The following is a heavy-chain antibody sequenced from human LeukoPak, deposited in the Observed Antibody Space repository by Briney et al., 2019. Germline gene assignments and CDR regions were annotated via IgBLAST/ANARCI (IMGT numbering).Heavy chain of an antibody. V-gene: IGHV4-59*01. CDR3: ARDFFPRQDYCDYLSSYDY. D-gene: IGHD4-17*01. CDR1: GGSISSCY. CDR2: IYYSGST. Sequence: SETLSLTCTVSGGSISSCYWSWIRQPPGQGQEWNGYIYYSGSTNYHPSLKSRVTISVDTSKNQFSLKLSSVTAADTAVYYCARDFFPRQDYCDYLSSYDYWGQGTLVTVSS. J-gene: IGHJ4*02.